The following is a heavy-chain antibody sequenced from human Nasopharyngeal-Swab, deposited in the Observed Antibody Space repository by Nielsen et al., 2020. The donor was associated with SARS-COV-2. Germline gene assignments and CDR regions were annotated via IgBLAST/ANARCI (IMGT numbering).Heavy chain of an antibody. CDR3: ARDLGSSGSPVSLDV. V-gene: IGHV3-53*01. CDR1: GSTVSSNY. D-gene: IGHD1-26*01. Sequence: GRSPRLSCPASGSTVSSNYMSWVRQAPGKGLEWVSVIYSGGSTYDADPVKGRFTTSRHNSTNTLYLQMNSLRAEDTAVYYCARDLGSSGSPVSLDVWGKGTTVTVSS. J-gene: IGHJ6*04. CDR2: IYSGGST.